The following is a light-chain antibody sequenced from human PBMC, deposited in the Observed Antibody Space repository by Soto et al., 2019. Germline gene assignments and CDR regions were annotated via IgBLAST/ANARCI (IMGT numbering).Light chain of an antibody. CDR3: LQHNTYPWT. CDR1: QGIGNY. V-gene: IGKV1-17*03. J-gene: IGKJ1*01. Sequence: DIQMTQSPSAMSASVGDRVTITCRASQGIGNYLAWFQQKPGKVPKRLIYGASSLQSGAPSRFSGSGSGTDFTLTISSLQPEDFATYYCLQHNTYPWTFGQGTKVEIK. CDR2: GAS.